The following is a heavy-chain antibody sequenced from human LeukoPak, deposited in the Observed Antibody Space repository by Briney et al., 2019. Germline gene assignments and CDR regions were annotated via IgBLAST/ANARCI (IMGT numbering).Heavy chain of an antibody. CDR1: GDSISSSNYY. CDR3: ASSVDTAMVKAFDI. J-gene: IGHJ3*02. Sequence: SETLSLTCTVSGDSISSSNYYWGWIRQPPGKGLEWIGSTPYSGDTVYNPSLKSRIIISVDTSKNQFSLKLSSVTAADTAVYYCASSVDTAMVKAFDIWGQGTMVTVSS. V-gene: IGHV4-39*01. D-gene: IGHD5-18*01. CDR2: TPYSGDT.